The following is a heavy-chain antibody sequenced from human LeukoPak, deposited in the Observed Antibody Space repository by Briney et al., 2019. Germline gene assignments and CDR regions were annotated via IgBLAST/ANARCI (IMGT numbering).Heavy chain of an antibody. CDR3: SRGSDESKTGDY. CDR2: IHPSGIT. D-gene: IGHD6-25*01. Sequence: SETLSLTCAIYGGSFSHYHWSWIRQSPGKGLEWVGEIHPSGITSFNPSLESRVSISKDTSKNQFSLKLTSVTAADTAVYYCSRGSDESKTGDYWGQGTLVTVSS. CDR1: GGSFSHYH. J-gene: IGHJ4*02. V-gene: IGHV4-34*01.